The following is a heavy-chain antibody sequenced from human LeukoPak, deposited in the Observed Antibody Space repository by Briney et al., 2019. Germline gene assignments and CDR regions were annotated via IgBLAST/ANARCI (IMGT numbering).Heavy chain of an antibody. V-gene: IGHV4-59*01. CDR1: GGSISSYY. J-gene: IGHJ6*03. Sequence: PSETLSLTCTVSGGSISSYYWSWIRQPPGKGLEWIGYIYYSGSTNYNPSLKSRVTISVDTSKNQFSLKLSSVTAADTAVYYCARGNYGDYDYYRDVWGKGTTVTVSS. D-gene: IGHD4-17*01. CDR2: IYYSGST. CDR3: ARGNYGDYDYYRDV.